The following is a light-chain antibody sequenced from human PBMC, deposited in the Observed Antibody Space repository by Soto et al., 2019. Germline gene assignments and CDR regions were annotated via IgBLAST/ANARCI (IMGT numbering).Light chain of an antibody. CDR1: QSVGGNF. CDR2: GAS. CDR3: QQYTNSPEWT. Sequence: EIVLTQSPGTLSLSPGERATLSCRASQSVGGNFLAWYQQKPGQAPRLLIYGASTRATGIPDRFSGSGSGTDFNLTISRLEPEDFAVYHCQQYTNSPEWTFGQGTKVEIK. J-gene: IGKJ1*01. V-gene: IGKV3-20*01.